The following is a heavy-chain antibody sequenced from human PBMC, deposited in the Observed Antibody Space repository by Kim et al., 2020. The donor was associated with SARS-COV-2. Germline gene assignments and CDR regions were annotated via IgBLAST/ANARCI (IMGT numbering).Heavy chain of an antibody. Sequence: KFQGRVTMTRDTSTSTVYMELSSLRSEDTAVYYCASQGLVATILGDAFDIWGQGTMVTVSS. CDR3: ASQGLVATILGDAFDI. D-gene: IGHD5-12*01. V-gene: IGHV1-46*01. J-gene: IGHJ3*02.